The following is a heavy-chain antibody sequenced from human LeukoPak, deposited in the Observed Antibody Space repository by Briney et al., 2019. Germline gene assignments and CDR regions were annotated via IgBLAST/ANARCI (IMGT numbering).Heavy chain of an antibody. CDR1: GFTFSSYN. J-gene: IGHJ4*02. V-gene: IGHV3-21*01. D-gene: IGHD1-26*01. CDR2: ISSSSNYI. Sequence: TGGSLRLSCAASGFTFSSYNMNWVRQAPGKGPEWVASISSSSNYIYYVDSVKGRFTISRDNAKNSLYLQMNSLRAEDTAVYYCARGGSYFDYWGQGTLVTVSS. CDR3: ARGGSYFDY.